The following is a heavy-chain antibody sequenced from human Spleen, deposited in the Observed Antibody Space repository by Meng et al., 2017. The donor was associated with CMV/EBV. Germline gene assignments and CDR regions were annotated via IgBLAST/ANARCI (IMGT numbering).Heavy chain of an antibody. CDR3: ARDNPVHQVVDAFDV. CDR1: GSAFTCYY. V-gene: IGHV1-2*02. J-gene: IGHJ3*01. Sequence: GSAFTCYYLRWGLPAPGQGLGWMGWINSNSGATNYAQKFQGRVTMTVDTSLSTVYMGLSRLRFDDTAVYYCARDNPVHQVVDAFDVWGQGTMVTVSS. CDR2: INSNSGAT. D-gene: IGHD2-15*01.